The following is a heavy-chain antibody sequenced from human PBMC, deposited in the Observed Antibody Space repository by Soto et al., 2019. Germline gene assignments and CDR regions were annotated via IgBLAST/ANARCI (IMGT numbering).Heavy chain of an antibody. J-gene: IGHJ4*02. CDR3: ARVSVVVTSSETIFFDY. CDR2: IYYSGST. V-gene: IGHV4-61*01. Sequence: SETLSLTCTVSGGSVSSGSYYWSWIRQPPGKGLEWIGYIYYSGSTNYNPSLKSRVTISVDTSKNQFSLKLSSVTAADTAVYYCARVSVVVTSSETIFFDYWGQGTLVTVSS. CDR1: GGSVSSGSYY. D-gene: IGHD2-21*02.